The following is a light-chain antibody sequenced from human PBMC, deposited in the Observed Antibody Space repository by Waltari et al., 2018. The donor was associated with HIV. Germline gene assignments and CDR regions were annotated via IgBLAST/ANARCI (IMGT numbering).Light chain of an antibody. Sequence: QSALTQPASVSGSPGQSITISCTGTSSDVGGYNYVSWYQQHPGKAPKLMIYDVSNRPSGVSNRFSGSKDGNTASLTISGLQAEDEADYYCSSYTSSSTPYGVGTGTKVTVL. CDR2: DVS. CDR1: SSDVGGYNY. V-gene: IGLV2-14*01. J-gene: IGLJ1*01. CDR3: SSYTSSSTPYG.